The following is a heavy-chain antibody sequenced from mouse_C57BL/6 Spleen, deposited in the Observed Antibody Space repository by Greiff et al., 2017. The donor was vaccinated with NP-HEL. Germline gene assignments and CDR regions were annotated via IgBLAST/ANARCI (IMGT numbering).Heavy chain of an antibody. CDR2: ISGGGGNT. V-gene: IGHV5-9*01. CDR3: ARTDGYFAY. Sequence: EVQGVESGGGLVKPGGSLKLSCAASGFTFSSYTMSWVRQTPEKRLEWVATISGGGGNTYYPDSVKGRFTISRDNAKNTLYLQMSSLRSEDTALYYCARTDGYFAYWGQGTLVTVSA. D-gene: IGHD2-3*01. J-gene: IGHJ3*01. CDR1: GFTFSSYT.